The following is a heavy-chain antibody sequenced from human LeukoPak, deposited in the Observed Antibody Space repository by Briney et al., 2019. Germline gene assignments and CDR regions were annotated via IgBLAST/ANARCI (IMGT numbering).Heavy chain of an antibody. J-gene: IGHJ4*02. Sequence: GGSLRLSCATSGFTFSSYGMHWVRQAPGKGLEWVAVISYDGSNKYYADSVKGRFTISRDNSKNTLYLQMNSLRAEDTAVYYCAKSGLNRFGYWGQGTLVTVSS. CDR3: AKSGLNRFGY. V-gene: IGHV3-30*18. D-gene: IGHD2-15*01. CDR2: ISYDGSNK. CDR1: GFTFSSYG.